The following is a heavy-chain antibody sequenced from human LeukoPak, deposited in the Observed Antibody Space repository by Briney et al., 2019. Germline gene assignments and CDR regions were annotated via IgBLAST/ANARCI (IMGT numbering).Heavy chain of an antibody. D-gene: IGHD3-3*01. J-gene: IGHJ3*02. CDR2: STSSSYI. CDR3: ARDLRPADFWSGAFDI. Sequence: GGSLRLSCVVSGFTFSTYNMNWVRQAPGEGLEWVSPSTSSSYIYYADSVKGRFTISRDNAKNSLYLQMNSLRAEDTAIYYCARDLRPADFWSGAFDIWGQGTMVTVSS. CDR1: GFTFSTYN. V-gene: IGHV3-21*01.